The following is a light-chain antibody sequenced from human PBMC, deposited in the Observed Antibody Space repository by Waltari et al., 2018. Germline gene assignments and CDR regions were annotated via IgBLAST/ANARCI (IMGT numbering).Light chain of an antibody. J-gene: IGKJ4*01. V-gene: IGKV1-33*01. CDR3: QQYDFLPLT. CDR2: DAP. CDR1: QDIRNY. Sequence: DIQMTQSPSSLSASVGDRVTITCQASQDIRNYLNWYQLKPGKAPKLLIYDAPNLETGVPSRFSGGGSGTDFTFTISSLQPEDFATYHCQQYDFLPLTFGGGTKVEIK.